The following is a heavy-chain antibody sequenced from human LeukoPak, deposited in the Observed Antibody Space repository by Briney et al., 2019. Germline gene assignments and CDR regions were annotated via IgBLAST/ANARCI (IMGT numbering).Heavy chain of an antibody. Sequence: QPGGSLRLSCAASGFTFSSYAMSWVRQAPGKGLEWVSAISGSGGSTYYADSVKGRFTISRDNSKNTLYLQMNSLRAEDTAVYYCAKDLTEYDFWSGYYMDWGQGTLVTVSS. J-gene: IGHJ4*02. CDR1: GFTFSSYA. D-gene: IGHD3-3*01. CDR3: AKDLTEYDFWSGYYMD. V-gene: IGHV3-23*01. CDR2: ISGSGGST.